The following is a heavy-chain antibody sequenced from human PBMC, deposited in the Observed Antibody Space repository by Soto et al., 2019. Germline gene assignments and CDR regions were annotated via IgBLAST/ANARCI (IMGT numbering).Heavy chain of an antibody. V-gene: IGHV4-31*03. J-gene: IGHJ3*02. CDR2: IYSSGSA. Sequence: QVQLQESGPGLVMPSQTLSLTCSVSGGSISSDGYFWTWIRQLPGMGLEWLGYIYSSGSAYYDPSPAGRRSLSLDPSVNQFSLEVYSVTAADTAVYYCARRPCSRTCSFGGGLDIWGQGTVVTVSS. CDR1: GGSISSDGYF. D-gene: IGHD2-2*01. CDR3: ARRPCSRTCSFGGGLDI.